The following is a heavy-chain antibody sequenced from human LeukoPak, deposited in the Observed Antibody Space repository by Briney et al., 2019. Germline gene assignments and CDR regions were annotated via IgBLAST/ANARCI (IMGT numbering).Heavy chain of an antibody. Sequence: PSETLSLTCAVYGWPFSGYYWSWIRQPPGKGLQWIGEINHNGRTNYNPSLKSRVTISVDTSKNQFSLKLNSVTAADTAVYYCVRGRPTYDFWSGYYADYWGQGTLVTVSS. J-gene: IGHJ4*02. D-gene: IGHD3-3*01. CDR2: INHNGRT. CDR1: GWPFSGYY. V-gene: IGHV4-34*01. CDR3: VRGRPTYDFWSGYYADY.